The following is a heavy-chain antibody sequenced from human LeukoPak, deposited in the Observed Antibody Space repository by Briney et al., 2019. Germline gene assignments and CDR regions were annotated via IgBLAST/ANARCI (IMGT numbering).Heavy chain of an antibody. CDR2: FDPEDVET. J-gene: IGHJ5*02. Sequence: ASVKVSCKVSGNTFTDLSMNWVRQAPGKGLEWMGGFDPEDVETIYAQKFQGRVTMTEDTSTATAYMELSSLRPDDTAVYYCARYLAYSSGWSYTDWFGPWGQGTLVTVSS. CDR3: ARYLAYSSGWSYTDWFGP. V-gene: IGHV1-24*01. CDR1: GNTFTDLS. D-gene: IGHD6-19*01.